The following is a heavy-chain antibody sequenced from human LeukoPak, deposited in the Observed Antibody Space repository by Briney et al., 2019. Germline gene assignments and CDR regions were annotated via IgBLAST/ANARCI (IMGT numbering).Heavy chain of an antibody. CDR1: GNTFTSYY. Sequence: GASVKVSCKASGNTFTSYYMHWVRQAPGQGLEWMGIINPSGVSTSYAQKFQGRVTMTRDTSTSTVYMELSSLRSDDTAVYYCAREYCSSNTNCARGWYFDLWGRGTLVTVSS. V-gene: IGHV1-46*01. CDR3: AREYCSSNTNCARGWYFDL. CDR2: INPSGVST. D-gene: IGHD2-2*01. J-gene: IGHJ2*01.